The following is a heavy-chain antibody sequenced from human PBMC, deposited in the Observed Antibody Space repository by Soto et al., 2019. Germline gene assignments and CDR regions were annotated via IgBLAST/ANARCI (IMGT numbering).Heavy chain of an antibody. CDR2: IWYDGSNK. D-gene: IGHD3-10*01. Sequence: GGSLRLSCAASGFTFSSYGMHLVRQAPGKGLEWVAVIWYDGSNKYYADSVKGRFTISRDNSKNTLYLQMNSLRAEDTAVYYCARDPYYYGSGSYYKSYYYGMDVWGQGTTVTVSS. CDR3: ARDPYYYGSGSYYKSYYYGMDV. J-gene: IGHJ6*02. CDR1: GFTFSSYG. V-gene: IGHV3-33*01.